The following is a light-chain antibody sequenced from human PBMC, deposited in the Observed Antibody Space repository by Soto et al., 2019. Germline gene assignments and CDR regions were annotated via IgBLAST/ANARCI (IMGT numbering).Light chain of an antibody. Sequence: EIIMTQSPATLSVSPGERATLSCRASHSVSNNLAWYQQKPGQAPRLLIYYASTRATGIPARFSGSGSGTEFTLTISSLQYEDFALYYCQQYNDWPPITFGQGTRLEVK. CDR3: QQYNDWPPIT. J-gene: IGKJ5*01. V-gene: IGKV3-15*01. CDR1: HSVSNN. CDR2: YAS.